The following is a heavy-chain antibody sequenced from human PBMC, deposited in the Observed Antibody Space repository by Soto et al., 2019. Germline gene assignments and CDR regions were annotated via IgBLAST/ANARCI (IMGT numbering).Heavy chain of an antibody. D-gene: IGHD2-2*01. J-gene: IGHJ6*02. V-gene: IGHV1-24*01. Sequence: QVQLVQSGAEVKKPGASVKVSCKVSGYTLTELSMHWVRQAPGKGLEWMGGFDTEDGETIYAQKFQGRVTMTEDTSTDTAYMELSSLISEDTAVYYCATSQVPAAIWHYYYGMDVWGQGTTVTVSS. CDR1: GYTLTELS. CDR3: ATSQVPAAIWHYYYGMDV. CDR2: FDTEDGET.